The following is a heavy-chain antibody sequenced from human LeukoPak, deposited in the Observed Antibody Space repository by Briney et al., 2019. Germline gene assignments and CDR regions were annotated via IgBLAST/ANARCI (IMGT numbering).Heavy chain of an antibody. CDR1: GYTFTGYY. V-gene: IGHV1-46*01. Sequence: ASVKVSCKASGYTFTGYYMHWVRQAPGQGLEWMGIINPSGGSTSYAQKFQGRVTMTRDTSTSTVYMELSSLRSEDTAVYYCARDRAVTYYFDYWGQGTLVTVSS. D-gene: IGHD4-17*01. CDR2: INPSGGST. CDR3: ARDRAVTYYFDY. J-gene: IGHJ4*02.